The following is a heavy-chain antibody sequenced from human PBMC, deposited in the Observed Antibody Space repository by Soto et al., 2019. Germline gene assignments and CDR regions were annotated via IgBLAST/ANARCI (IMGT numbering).Heavy chain of an antibody. CDR1: GFTFRSYA. V-gene: IGHV3-48*03. CDR3: ARLPFPWGWFDP. D-gene: IGHD3-16*01. J-gene: IGHJ5*02. Sequence: PGGSLRLSCAASGFTFRSYAMSWVRQAPGKGLEWLSYISGSGSTIHSADSVKGRFTISRDNATNSLYLQMNNVRTEDTAVYYCARLPFPWGWFDPWGQGTLVTVSS. CDR2: ISGSGSTI.